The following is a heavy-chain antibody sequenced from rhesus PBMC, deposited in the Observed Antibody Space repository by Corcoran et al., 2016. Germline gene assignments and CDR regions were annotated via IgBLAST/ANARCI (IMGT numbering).Heavy chain of an antibody. CDR3: ARVSSSHAFDF. V-gene: IGHV1S2*01. Sequence: QVQLVQSGAAVKKPGSSVKVSCKASGSTFTDYYMHWVRPDPRHGLEWMGWINPYSGNTKYAQKFQGRVTMTRDTSTSTAYVELSSLRSEDTAVYYCARVSSSHAFDFWGQGLRVTVSS. CDR2: INPYSGNT. J-gene: IGHJ3*01. D-gene: IGHD4-29*01. CDR1: GSTFTDYY.